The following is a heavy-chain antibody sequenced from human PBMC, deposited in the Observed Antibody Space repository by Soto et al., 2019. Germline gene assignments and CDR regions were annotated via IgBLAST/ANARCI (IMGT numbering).Heavy chain of an antibody. J-gene: IGHJ6*02. CDR1: GYSFTSYW. V-gene: IGHV5-51*01. CDR2: IYPGDSDT. Sequence: GESLKISCKGSGYSFTSYWIGWVRQMPGKGLEWMGIIYPGDSDTRYSPSFQGQVTISADKSISTAYLQWSSLKASDTAMYYCARSIILQLHSYYYYVIYFCGQGTTVTVSS. CDR3: ARSIILQLHSYYYYVIYF. D-gene: IGHD3-9*01.